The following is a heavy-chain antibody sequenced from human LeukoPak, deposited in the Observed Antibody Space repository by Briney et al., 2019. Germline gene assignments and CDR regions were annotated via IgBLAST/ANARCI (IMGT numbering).Heavy chain of an antibody. J-gene: IGHJ6*03. CDR2: ISGGGDTT. D-gene: IGHD3-3*01. CDR3: ARERATIFGVDSYYYYYMDV. CDR1: GFTFSTYA. Sequence: GGSLRFSCAASGFTFSTYAMSWVRQAPGKGLEWVSGISGGGDTTYYADSVKGRFTISRDNAKNSLYLQMNSLRAEDTAVYYCARERATIFGVDSYYYYYMDVWGKGTTVTVSS. V-gene: IGHV3-23*01.